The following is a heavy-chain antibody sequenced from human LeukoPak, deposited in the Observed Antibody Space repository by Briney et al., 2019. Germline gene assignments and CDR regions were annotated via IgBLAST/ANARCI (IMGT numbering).Heavy chain of an antibody. D-gene: IGHD3-10*01. CDR2: IYYSGST. V-gene: IGHV4-59*01. CDR3: ARAVMVRGVTSFDY. Sequence: SETLSLTCAVYGGSFSGYYWSWIRQPPGKGLEWIGYIYYSGSTNYNPSLKSRVTISVDTSKNQFSLKLSSVTAADTAVYYCARAVMVRGVTSFDYWGQGTLVTVSS. CDR1: GGSFSGYY. J-gene: IGHJ4*02.